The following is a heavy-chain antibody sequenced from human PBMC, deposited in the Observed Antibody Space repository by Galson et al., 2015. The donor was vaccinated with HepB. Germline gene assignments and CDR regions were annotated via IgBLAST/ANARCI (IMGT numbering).Heavy chain of an antibody. CDR3: AKRLYSSNWEYDY. J-gene: IGHJ4*02. CDR2: ISSSSSYI. D-gene: IGHD6-13*01. V-gene: IGHV3-21*04. CDR1: GFTFSSYS. Sequence: SLRLSCAASGFTFSSYSMNWVRQAPGKGLEWVSSISSSSSYIYYADSVKGRFTISRDNSKNTLYLQMNSLRAEDTAVYYCAKRLYSSNWEYDYWGQGTLVTVSS.